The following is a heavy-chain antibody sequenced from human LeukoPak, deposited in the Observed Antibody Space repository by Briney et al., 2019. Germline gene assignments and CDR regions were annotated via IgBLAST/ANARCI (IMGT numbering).Heavy chain of an antibody. J-gene: IGHJ4*02. Sequence: ASVKVSCKTSGYTFTGYHVHWVRQAPGQGLEWMGWFNANSGDTKYAQKFQGRVTMTRDTFIGTDYMELTSLISDDTAIYYCARDPYDGNYYFDYWGQGTLVTVAS. CDR1: GYTFTGYH. D-gene: IGHD3-3*01. CDR2: FNANSGDT. V-gene: IGHV1-2*02. CDR3: ARDPYDGNYYFDY.